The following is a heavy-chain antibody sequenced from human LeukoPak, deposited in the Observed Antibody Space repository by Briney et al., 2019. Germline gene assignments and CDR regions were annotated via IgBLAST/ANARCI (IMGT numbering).Heavy chain of an antibody. J-gene: IGHJ4*02. CDR1: GFTFSTYW. CDR2: IKGDGSEQ. D-gene: IGHD6-19*01. CDR3: ASGGGWMIES. Sequence: GGSLRLSCAASGFTFSTYWMNWVRQTPGKGREWVANIKGDGSEQNYVDSVKGRFTISRDNAKNSLYLQMSSLRGEDTAVYYCASGGGWMIESWGQGTLVTVSS. V-gene: IGHV3-7*01.